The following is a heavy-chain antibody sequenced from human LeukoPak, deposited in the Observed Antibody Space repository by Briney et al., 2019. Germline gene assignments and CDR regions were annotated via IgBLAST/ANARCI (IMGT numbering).Heavy chain of an antibody. D-gene: IGHD3-10*01. J-gene: IGHJ4*02. CDR3: ARSEKGSGITFDY. CDR2: IKQDGSEK. Sequence: GGSLRLSCAASGFTFSSYAMSWVRQAPGKGLEWVANIKQDGSEKYHVDSVKGRFTISRDNAKNSLYLQMNSLRAEDTAVYYCARSEKGSGITFDYWGQGTLVTVSS. V-gene: IGHV3-7*01. CDR1: GFTFSSYA.